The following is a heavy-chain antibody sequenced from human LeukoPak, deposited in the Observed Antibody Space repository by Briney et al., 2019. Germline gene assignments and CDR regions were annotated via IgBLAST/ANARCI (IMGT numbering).Heavy chain of an antibody. CDR1: GSTFSSYA. CDR2: IIPILGMA. D-gene: IGHD6-19*01. Sequence: ASVKVSCKASGSTFSSYAISWVRQAPGQGLEWMGRIIPILGMANYAQKFQGRVTITADKSTSTAYMELSSLRSEDTAVYYCARGGIAVAGSFFDYWGQGTLVTVSS. CDR3: ARGGIAVAGSFFDY. J-gene: IGHJ4*02. V-gene: IGHV1-69*04.